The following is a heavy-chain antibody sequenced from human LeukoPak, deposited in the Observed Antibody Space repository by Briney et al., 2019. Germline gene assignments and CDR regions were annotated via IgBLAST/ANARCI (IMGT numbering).Heavy chain of an antibody. D-gene: IGHD6-13*01. CDR1: GFTFSDYY. V-gene: IGHV3-11*06. J-gene: IGHJ4*02. CDR3: ARVGSTVAAGTPDY. Sequence: GGSLRLSCAASGFTFSDYYMSWIGQAPGKGLEGLSYISGSGSHTTYADSVRGRFTISRDNAKNSLSLQVNSLRADDTAVYYCARVGSTVAAGTPDYWGQGTLVTVSS. CDR2: ISGSGSHT.